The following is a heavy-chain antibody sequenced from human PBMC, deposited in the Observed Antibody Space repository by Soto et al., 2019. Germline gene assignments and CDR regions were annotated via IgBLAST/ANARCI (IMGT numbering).Heavy chain of an antibody. V-gene: IGHV2-5*02. D-gene: IGHD2-21*02. CDR3: VHSRCGGDCLRSYSSHYYYGMDV. J-gene: IGHJ6*02. Sequence: QITLKESGPTLVKPTQTLTLTCTFSGFSLSTGGVGVGWIRQPPGKALEWLALIYWDNDKRYSPSLRSRLTVTKDTSKNQVVLTMTNMDPVDTATYFCVHSRCGGDCLRSYSSHYYYGMDVWGPGTTVTVFS. CDR2: IYWDNDK. CDR1: GFSLSTGGVG.